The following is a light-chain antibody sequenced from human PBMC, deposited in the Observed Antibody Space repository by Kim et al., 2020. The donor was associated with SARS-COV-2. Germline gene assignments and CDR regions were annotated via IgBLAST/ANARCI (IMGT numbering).Light chain of an antibody. V-gene: IGKV3-15*01. Sequence: EILMTQSPATLSVSPGERATLSCRASQSVSSNLAWYQQKPGQAPRLLIYGASTRATGIPARFSGSGSGTEFTLTISSLQSEDFAVYYCQQYNNLPPMYTFGQGTKLEI. J-gene: IGKJ2*01. CDR2: GAS. CDR3: QQYNNLPPMYT. CDR1: QSVSSN.